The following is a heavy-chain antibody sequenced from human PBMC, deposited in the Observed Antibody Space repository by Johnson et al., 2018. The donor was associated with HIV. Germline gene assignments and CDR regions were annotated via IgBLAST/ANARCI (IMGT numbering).Heavy chain of an antibody. D-gene: IGHD2-2*01. CDR1: GFTFSSYA. J-gene: IGHJ3*02. CDR2: ISYDGCNK. CDR3: AKETRVSRMAFAI. V-gene: IGHV3-30*04. Sequence: VLLLESGGGVVPPGRSLRLSCAASGFTFSSYAMHWVRQAPGKGLEWVAVISYDGCNKYYADSVKGRFTISRDNSKKTLCLQMNNLRAEDTAEYFCAKETRVSRMAFAIWGQGKMVTVSS.